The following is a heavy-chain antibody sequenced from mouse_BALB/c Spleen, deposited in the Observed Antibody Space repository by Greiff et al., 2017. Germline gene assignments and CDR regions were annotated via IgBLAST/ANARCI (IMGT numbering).Heavy chain of an antibody. CDR1: GFNIKDYY. V-gene: IGHV14-4*02. CDR2: IDPENGDT. D-gene: IGHD2-1*01. J-gene: IGHJ4*01. Sequence: VQLQQSGAELVRSGASVKLSCTASGFNIKDYYMHWVKQRPEQGLEWIGWIDPENGDTEYAPKFQGQATMTADTSSNTAYLQLSSLTSEDTAVYYYKDGNAYAMDYWGQGTSVTVSS. CDR3: KDGNAYAMDY.